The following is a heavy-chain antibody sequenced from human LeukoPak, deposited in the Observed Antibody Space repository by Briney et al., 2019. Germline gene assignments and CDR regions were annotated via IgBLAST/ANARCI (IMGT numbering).Heavy chain of an antibody. J-gene: IGHJ4*02. Sequence: GGSLTLSCVASGFTFGSYAMHWVRQAPGKGLEWVGLVSYDGGNTYYGDSVRGRFSISRDNSKNTVYLQMNSPRADDSAVYYCVRDVGVGTGIYYYFDYWGQGTLVTVSS. V-gene: IGHV3-33*01. CDR3: VRDVGVGTGIYYYFDY. D-gene: IGHD2-8*02. CDR2: VSYDGGNT. CDR1: GFTFGSYA.